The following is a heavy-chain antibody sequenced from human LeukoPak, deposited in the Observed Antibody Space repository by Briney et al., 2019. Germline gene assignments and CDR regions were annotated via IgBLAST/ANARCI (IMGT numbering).Heavy chain of an antibody. CDR1: GYSFTSYW. CDR3: ARQLVLAAPRIDY. Sequence: GESLKISCKGSGYSFTSYWISWVRQPPGKGLEWMGRIDPSDSYTNYSPSFQGHVTISADKSISTAYLQWSSLKASDTAMYYCARQLVLAAPRIDYWGQGTLVTVSS. D-gene: IGHD2-2*01. CDR2: IDPSDSYT. V-gene: IGHV5-10-1*01. J-gene: IGHJ4*02.